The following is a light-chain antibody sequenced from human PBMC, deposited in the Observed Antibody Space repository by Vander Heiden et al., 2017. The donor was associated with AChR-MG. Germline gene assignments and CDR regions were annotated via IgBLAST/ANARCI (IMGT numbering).Light chain of an antibody. CDR1: QSILYTANNKNY. V-gene: IGKV4-1*01. J-gene: IGKJ2*01. CDR2: WAS. CDR3: QQDDRTPYT. Sequence: DIVMTQYPDSLAVSLGARASINCKSSQSILYTANNKNYLVWYQQKPGQPPKMLIYWASNRESGVSDRFSGSGSGTDFTLTISSLQAEDVAVYYCQQDDRTPYTFGQGTKLEIK.